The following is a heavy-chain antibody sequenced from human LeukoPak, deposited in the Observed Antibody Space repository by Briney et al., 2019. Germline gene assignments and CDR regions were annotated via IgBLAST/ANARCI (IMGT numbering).Heavy chain of an antibody. Sequence: SETLSLTCTVSGGSISSYYWSWIRQPPGKGLEWIGYIYYSGSTNYNPSLKSRVTISVDTSKNQFSLKLSSVTAADTALYYCAKDMNYAFDIWGQGTMVTVSS. CDR2: IYYSGST. D-gene: IGHD1-7*01. V-gene: IGHV4-59*12. J-gene: IGHJ3*02. CDR1: GGSISSYY. CDR3: AKDMNYAFDI.